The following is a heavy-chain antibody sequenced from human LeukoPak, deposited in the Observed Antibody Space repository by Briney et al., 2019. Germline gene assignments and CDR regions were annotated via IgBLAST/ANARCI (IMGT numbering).Heavy chain of an antibody. CDR3: AKDLTPDIVGATTSDFDY. J-gene: IGHJ4*02. D-gene: IGHD1-26*01. CDR2: ISYDGSNK. CDR1: GFTFSSYG. Sequence: GGSLRLSCAASGFTFSSYGMHWVRQAPGKGLEWVAVISYDGSNKYYADSVKGRFTISRDNSKNTLCLQMNSLRAEDTAVYYCAKDLTPDIVGATTSDFDYWGQGTLVTVSS. V-gene: IGHV3-30*18.